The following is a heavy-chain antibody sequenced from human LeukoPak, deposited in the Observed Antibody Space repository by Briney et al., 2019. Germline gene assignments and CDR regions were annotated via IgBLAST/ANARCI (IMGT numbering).Heavy chain of an antibody. Sequence: ASQTLSLTCTVPGASISSGDYYWSWLRQPPGKGLEWIGYIYNSGSTFYNPSLKSRLTISVDTSKKQFSLKLSSVAAADTAVYYCARAKGPGAHYNWFDPWGQGTLVTVSS. V-gene: IGHV4-30-4*01. CDR3: ARAKGPGAHYNWFDP. J-gene: IGHJ5*02. CDR2: IYNSGST. CDR1: GASISSGDYY. D-gene: IGHD2-2*01.